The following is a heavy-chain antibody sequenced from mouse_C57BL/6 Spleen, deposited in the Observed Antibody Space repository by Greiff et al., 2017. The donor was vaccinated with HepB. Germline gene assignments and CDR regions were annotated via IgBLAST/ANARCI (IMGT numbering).Heavy chain of an antibody. CDR3: VSLSNPPEDAY. V-gene: IGHV10-1*01. CDR2: IRSKSNNYAT. J-gene: IGHJ3*01. Sequence: EVQGVESGGGLVQPKGSLKLSCAASGFSFNTYAMNWVRQAPGKGLEWVARIRSKSNNYATYYADSVKDRFTISRDDSESMLYLQMNNLKTEDTDRDCCVSLSNPPEDAYWGQGTLVTVSA. CDR1: GFSFNTYA. D-gene: IGHD2-5*01.